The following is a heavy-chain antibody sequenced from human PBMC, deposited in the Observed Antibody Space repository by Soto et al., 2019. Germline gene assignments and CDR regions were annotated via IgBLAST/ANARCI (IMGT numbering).Heavy chain of an antibody. D-gene: IGHD3-3*01. Sequence: QVQLVQSGAEVKKPGSSVKVSCKASGGTFSSYAISWVRQAPGQGLEWMGGISPIFGTANYAQKFQGRVTITEDEYTSTAYMELSSLISDDTAVYYCARDLSEWLFSAAFDSWGQLTMVTVSS. CDR2: ISPIFGTA. CDR1: GGTFSSYA. CDR3: ARDLSEWLFSAAFDS. V-gene: IGHV1-69*01. J-gene: IGHJ3*02.